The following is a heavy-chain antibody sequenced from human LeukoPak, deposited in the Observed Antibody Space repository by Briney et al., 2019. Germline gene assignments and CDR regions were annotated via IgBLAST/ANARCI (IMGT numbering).Heavy chain of an antibody. CDR3: SGYYFYYYGMDV. J-gene: IGHJ6*02. CDR2: IIPIFGTA. CDR1: GGTFSSYA. Sequence: ASVKVSCKASGGTFSSYAISWVRQAPGQGLEWMGGIIPIFGTANYAQKFQGRVTITADESTSTAYMELSSLRSEDTAVYYCSGYYFYYYGMDVRGQGTTVTVSS. V-gene: IGHV1-69*13. D-gene: IGHD3-22*01.